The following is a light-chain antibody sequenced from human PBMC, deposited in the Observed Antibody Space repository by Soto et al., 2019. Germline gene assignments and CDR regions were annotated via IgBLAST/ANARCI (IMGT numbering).Light chain of an antibody. Sequence: DIQMTHSPSTLSASVGDRVTITCRASQSISSWLAWYQQKPGKAPKLLIYDASSLESGVPSRFSGSGSGTEFTLTISSLQPDDFATYYCQQYGTYLWTFGQGTKVDIK. CDR2: DAS. J-gene: IGKJ1*01. CDR1: QSISSW. V-gene: IGKV1-5*01. CDR3: QQYGTYLWT.